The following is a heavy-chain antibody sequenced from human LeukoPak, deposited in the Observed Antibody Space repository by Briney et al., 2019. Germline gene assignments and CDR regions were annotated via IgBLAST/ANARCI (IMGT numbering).Heavy chain of an antibody. CDR1: GYTFTSYG. CDR2: ISAYNGNT. D-gene: IGHD3-3*01. V-gene: IGHV1-18*01. Sequence: ASVKVSCKASGYTFTSYGISWVRQAPGQGLEWMGWISAYNGNTNYAQKLQGRVTMSTDTSTSTVYMELRSLRSDDTAVYYCARGTDFWSGLGKMKPPYYYYYMDVWGKGTTVTVSS. J-gene: IGHJ6*03. CDR3: ARGTDFWSGLGKMKPPYYYYYMDV.